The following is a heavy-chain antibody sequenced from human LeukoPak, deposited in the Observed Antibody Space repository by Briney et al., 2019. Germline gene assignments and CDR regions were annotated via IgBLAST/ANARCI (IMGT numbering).Heavy chain of an antibody. CDR2: ISYSGST. Sequence: SETLSLTCTVSGGSITIRNYYWGWIRQPPGKGLEWIGSISYSGSTYYNPSLKSRVTISADTSKNQFSLKLSSVTAADTAVYYCARHPYGDYRNWFDPWGQGTPVIVSS. J-gene: IGHJ5*02. CDR3: ARHPYGDYRNWFDP. V-gene: IGHV4-39*01. CDR1: GGSITIRNYY. D-gene: IGHD4-17*01.